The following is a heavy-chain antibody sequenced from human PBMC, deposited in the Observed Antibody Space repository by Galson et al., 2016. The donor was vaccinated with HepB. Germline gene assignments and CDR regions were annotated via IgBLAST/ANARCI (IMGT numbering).Heavy chain of an antibody. D-gene: IGHD3-10*01. CDR2: ISYPVTT. J-gene: IGHJ5*02. Sequence: TLSLTCSVSGGAINSAYHWSWIRQHPGKGLEWIGYISYPVTTNYKSSLKRPIFMSLDTSKNQFSLKLSAVTDADMAVYYCARGPPDDLDSGSFYSGLYDPWGQGALVTVSS. CDR1: GGAINSAYH. V-gene: IGHV4-31*01. CDR3: ARGPPDDLDSGSFYSGLYDP.